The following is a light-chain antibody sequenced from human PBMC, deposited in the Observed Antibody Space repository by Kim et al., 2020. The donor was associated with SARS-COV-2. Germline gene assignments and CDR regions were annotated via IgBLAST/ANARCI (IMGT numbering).Light chain of an antibody. CDR2: GAS. V-gene: IGKV3-20*01. J-gene: IGKJ4*01. CDR3: QQYGSSPVT. CDR1: QSVSSSY. Sequence: EIVLTQSPGTLSLYPGERATLSCRASQSVSSSYLAWYQQKPGQAPRLLIYGASSRATGIPDRFSGSGSGTDFTLTISRLEPEDFAVYYWQQYGSSPVTFGGGTKVDIK.